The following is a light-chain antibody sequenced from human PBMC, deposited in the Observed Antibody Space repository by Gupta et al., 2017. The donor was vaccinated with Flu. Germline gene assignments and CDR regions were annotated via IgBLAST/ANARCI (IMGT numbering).Light chain of an antibody. CDR1: QSVSSY. J-gene: IGKJ3*01. Sequence: PAPLSLSPGERATLSCRASQSVSSYLAWYQQKPGQAPRLLIYDASNRATGLPARFSGSGSGTDFTLTIISLEPEDFAVYYCQQRSNWGFTFGHGTKVDIK. CDR2: DAS. CDR3: QQRSNWGFT. V-gene: IGKV3-11*01.